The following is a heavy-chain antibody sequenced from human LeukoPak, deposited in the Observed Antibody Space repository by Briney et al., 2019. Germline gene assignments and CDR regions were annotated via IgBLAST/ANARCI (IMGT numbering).Heavy chain of an antibody. J-gene: IGHJ4*02. CDR3: ARVAPNRRYCSGGSCLTYFEY. D-gene: IGHD2-15*01. V-gene: IGHV1-18*01. Sequence: ASVKVSCKTSGYSENFYGITWVRQAPRQGLEWMGWISGYNGNTHYAQKLQGRVTLTTDTSTSTAYMWLRSLRSDGTGVYYCARVAPNRRYCSGGSCLTYFEYWGQGTLVTVSS. CDR1: GYSENFYG. CDR2: ISGYNGNT.